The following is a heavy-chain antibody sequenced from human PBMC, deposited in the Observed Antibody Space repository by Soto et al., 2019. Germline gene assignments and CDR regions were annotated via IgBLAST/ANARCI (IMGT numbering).Heavy chain of an antibody. CDR1: GGSISSGDYY. D-gene: IGHD3-22*01. J-gene: IGHJ5*02. Sequence: PSETLSLTCTVSGGSISSGDYYWSWIRQPPGKGLEWIGYIYYSGSTYYNPSLKSRVTISVDTSKNQFSLKLSSVTAAATAVYYCARDVTYYYDSSGYQRWFDPRGQGTLVTVSS. CDR3: ARDVTYYYDSSGYQRWFDP. V-gene: IGHV4-30-4*01. CDR2: IYYSGST.